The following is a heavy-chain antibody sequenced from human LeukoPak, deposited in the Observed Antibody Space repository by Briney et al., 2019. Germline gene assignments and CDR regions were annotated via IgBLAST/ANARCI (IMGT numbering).Heavy chain of an antibody. CDR2: ISYDGSNK. CDR1: GFIFSSYA. J-gene: IGHJ4*02. CDR3: AREVRGGNDY. V-gene: IGHV3-30*04. D-gene: IGHD3-10*01. Sequence: PGRSLRLSCPASGFIFSSYAMHWVRQAPGKGLEWVAVISYDGSNKYYADSVKGRFTISRDNSKNTLYLQMNSLRAEDTAVYYYAREVRGGNDYWGQGTLVTVSS.